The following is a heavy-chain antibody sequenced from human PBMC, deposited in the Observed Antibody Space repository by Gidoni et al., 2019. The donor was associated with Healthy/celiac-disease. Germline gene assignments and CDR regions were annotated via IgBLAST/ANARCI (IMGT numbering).Heavy chain of an antibody. CDR3: ARDEEVGAP. CDR1: GFTFSSYG. CDR2: IWYDGSNK. J-gene: IGHJ5*02. Sequence: QVQLVESGGGVVQPGRSLRLSCAAAGFTFSSYGMHWVRQAPGKGLEWVAVIWYDGSNKYYADSVKGRFTISRDNSKNTLYLQMNSLRAEDTAVYYCARDEEVGAPWGQGTLVTVSS. D-gene: IGHD1-26*01. V-gene: IGHV3-33*01.